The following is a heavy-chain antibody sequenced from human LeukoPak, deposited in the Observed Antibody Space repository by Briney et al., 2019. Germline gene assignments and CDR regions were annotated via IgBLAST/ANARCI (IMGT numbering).Heavy chain of an antibody. J-gene: IGHJ6*04. V-gene: IGHV4-4*07. CDR3: AVCSVTGRAFDI. D-gene: IGHD3-10*02. CDR1: GGSISSYY. Sequence: PSETLSLTCTVSGGSISSYYWSWIRQPAGKGLEWIGRIYTSGSTNYNPSLKSRVTVSVDTSKNQFSLKLSSVTAADTAVYYCAVCSVTGRAFDIWGKGTTVTVSS. CDR2: IYTSGST.